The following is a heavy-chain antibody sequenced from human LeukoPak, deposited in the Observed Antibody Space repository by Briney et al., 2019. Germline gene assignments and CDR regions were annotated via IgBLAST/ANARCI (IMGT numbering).Heavy chain of an antibody. CDR1: GYGFTSYW. CDR3: ARLGGVLAPFDP. Sequence: GESLKISCQGSGYGFTSYWIGWVRQMPGKGLDWIGIIYPGDSDTRYSPSFQAQVTFSADRSICTAYLQWSSLKASDTAMYYCARLGGVLAPFDPWGQGTLVTVSS. J-gene: IGHJ5*02. D-gene: IGHD3-10*01. CDR2: IYPGDSDT. V-gene: IGHV5-51*01.